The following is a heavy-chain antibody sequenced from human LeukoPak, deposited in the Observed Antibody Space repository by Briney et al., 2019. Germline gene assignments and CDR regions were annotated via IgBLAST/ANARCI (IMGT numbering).Heavy chain of an antibody. Sequence: GASVKVSCKASGGTFSSYAISWVRQAPGQGLEWMGRVIPILGIANYAQKFQGRVTITADKSTSTAYMELSSLRSEDTAVYYCARDLGGSQGLFGYWGQGTLVTVSS. V-gene: IGHV1-69*04. CDR3: ARDLGGSQGLFGY. CDR1: GGTFSSYA. CDR2: VIPILGIA. J-gene: IGHJ4*02. D-gene: IGHD1-26*01.